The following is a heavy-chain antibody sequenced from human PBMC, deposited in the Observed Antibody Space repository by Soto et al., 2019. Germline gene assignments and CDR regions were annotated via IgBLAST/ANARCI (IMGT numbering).Heavy chain of an antibody. Sequence: SETLSLTCAVSGYSISSSNWWGWIRQPPGKGLEWIGYIYYSGSTYYNPSLKSRVTMSVDTSKNQFSLKLSSVTAVDTAVYYCARLYCSGGSCYLSYFDYWGQGTLVTVSS. D-gene: IGHD2-15*01. CDR2: IYYSGST. CDR3: ARLYCSGGSCYLSYFDY. CDR1: GYSISSSNW. J-gene: IGHJ4*02. V-gene: IGHV4-28*01.